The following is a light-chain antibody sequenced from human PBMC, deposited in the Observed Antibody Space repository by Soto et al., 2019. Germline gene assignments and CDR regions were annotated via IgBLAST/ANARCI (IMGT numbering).Light chain of an antibody. CDR2: DVS. V-gene: IGLV2-14*03. Sequence: QSALTQPASVSGSPGQSITISCTGTNSDVGGYDYVSWYQQHPGKAPKLMIYDVSSRPSGVSNRFSGSKSGNTASLTLSGLQDEDEADYYCSSYSSSSTLVFGGGTKLTVL. CDR3: SSYSSSSTLV. J-gene: IGLJ2*01. CDR1: NSDVGGYDY.